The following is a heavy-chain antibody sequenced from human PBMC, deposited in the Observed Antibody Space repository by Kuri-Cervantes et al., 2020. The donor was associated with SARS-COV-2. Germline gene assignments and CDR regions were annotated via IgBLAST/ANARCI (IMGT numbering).Heavy chain of an antibody. V-gene: IGHV3-30-3*01. D-gene: IGHD3-3*01. J-gene: IGHJ6*03. CDR1: GFTFSSYA. CDR2: ISYDGSNK. CDR3: ARDHQYYDFWSGYFGTEGNYYYYMDV. Sequence: GESLKISCAASGFTFSSYAMHWVRQAPGKGLEWVAVISYDGSNKYYADSVKGQFTISRDNSKNTLYLQMNSLRAEDTAVYYCARDHQYYDFWSGYFGTEGNYYYYMDVWGKGTTVTVSS.